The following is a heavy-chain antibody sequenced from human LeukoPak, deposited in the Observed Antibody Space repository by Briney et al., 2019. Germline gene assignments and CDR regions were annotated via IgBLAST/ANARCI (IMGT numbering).Heavy chain of an antibody. J-gene: IGHJ6*03. CDR1: GGSISSYY. CDR2: IYTSGST. CDR3: ARAVPGYSYGYHYYYMDV. D-gene: IGHD5-18*01. V-gene: IGHV4-4*07. Sequence: PSETLSLTCTVSGGSISSYYWSWIRQPAGKGLEWIGRIYTSGSTNYNPSLKSRVTMSVDTSKNQFSLKLSSVTAADTAVYYCARAVPGYSYGYHYYYMDVWGKGTTVTVSS.